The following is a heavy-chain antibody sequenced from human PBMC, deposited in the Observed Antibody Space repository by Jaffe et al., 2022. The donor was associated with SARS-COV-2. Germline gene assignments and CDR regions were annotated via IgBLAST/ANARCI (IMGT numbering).Heavy chain of an antibody. CDR1: GGSFSGYY. D-gene: IGHD2-8*01. J-gene: IGHJ2*01. Sequence: QVQLQQWGAGLLKPSETLSLTCAVYGGSFSGYYWSWIRQPPGKGLEWIGEINHSGSTNYNPSLKSRVTISVDTSKNQFSLKLSSVTAADTAVYYCVPLVLGRSPDDWYFDLWGRGTLVTVSS. CDR3: VPLVLGRSPDDWYFDL. CDR2: INHSGST. V-gene: IGHV4-34*01.